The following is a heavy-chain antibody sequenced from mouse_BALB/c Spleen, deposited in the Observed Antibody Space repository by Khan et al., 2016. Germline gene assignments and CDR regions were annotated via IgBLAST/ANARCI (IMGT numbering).Heavy chain of an antibody. Sequence: EVALVASGGGLVKPGGSLKLSCAASGFALSSYDMSWVRQTPEKRLERVATISSGGSYTYYPDSVKGRFTISSDNARNHRYLQMSSLRSEDTALYDCARRDYGGSYRVFAYWGQGTLVTVSA. D-gene: IGHD1-1*01. J-gene: IGHJ3*01. CDR1: GFALSSYD. V-gene: IGHV5-9*02. CDR2: ISSGGSYT. CDR3: ARRDYGGSYRVFAY.